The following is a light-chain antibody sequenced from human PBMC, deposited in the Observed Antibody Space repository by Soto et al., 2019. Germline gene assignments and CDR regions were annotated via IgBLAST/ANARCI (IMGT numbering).Light chain of an antibody. Sequence: DIQMTQSPSSLSASVGDRVTITCQASQDISNYLNWYQQKPGKAPKLLIYDASNLETGVPSRFSGSGSVTDFTFTISSLQPEDIATYYCQQYDNLFVTFGPGTKVDIK. CDR3: QQYDNLFVT. CDR2: DAS. V-gene: IGKV1-33*01. CDR1: QDISNY. J-gene: IGKJ3*01.